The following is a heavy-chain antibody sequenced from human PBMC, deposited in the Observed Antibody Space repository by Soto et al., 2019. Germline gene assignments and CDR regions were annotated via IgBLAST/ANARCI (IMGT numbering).Heavy chain of an antibody. CDR2: IYSGGST. Sequence: GVSLRLSCAASGFTVSSNYMSWVRQAPGKGLEWVSVIYSGGSTYYADSVKGRFTISRDNSKNTLYLQMNSLRAEDTAVYYCAREGAHYDILTGFYYYYGMDVWGQGTTVTVSS. CDR1: GFTVSSNY. CDR3: AREGAHYDILTGFYYYYGMDV. D-gene: IGHD3-9*01. J-gene: IGHJ6*02. V-gene: IGHV3-53*01.